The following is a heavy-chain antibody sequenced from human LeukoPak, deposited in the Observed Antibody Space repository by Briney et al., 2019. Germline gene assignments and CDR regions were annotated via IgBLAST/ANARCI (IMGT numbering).Heavy chain of an antibody. CDR3: ASDQEAAAGFDI. J-gene: IGHJ3*02. D-gene: IGHD6-13*01. CDR1: GFTFSSYG. CDR2: IRSTSPYI. V-gene: IGHV3-21*01. Sequence: TGGSLRLSCAASGFTFSSYGMSWVRQAPGKGLEWVSSIRSTSPYIDYADSVKGRLTISRDNAKNSLYLQMNSLRAEDTAVYYCASDQEAAAGFDIWGQGTMVTVSS.